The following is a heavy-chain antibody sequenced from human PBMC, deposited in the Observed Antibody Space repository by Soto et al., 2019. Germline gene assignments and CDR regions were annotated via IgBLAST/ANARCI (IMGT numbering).Heavy chain of an antibody. D-gene: IGHD4-17*01. CDR3: ARVLTVTTEDDY. Sequence: QVQLVQSGAEVKKPGASVKVSCKASGYTFINYGISWARQAPGQGLEWMGWINTYNGNTNYAQKVQGRVTMTTDTYTRTAYMELRSLTSDDTAVYYCARVLTVTTEDDYWGQGTLVTVSS. J-gene: IGHJ4*02. CDR2: INTYNGNT. V-gene: IGHV1-18*01. CDR1: GYTFINYG.